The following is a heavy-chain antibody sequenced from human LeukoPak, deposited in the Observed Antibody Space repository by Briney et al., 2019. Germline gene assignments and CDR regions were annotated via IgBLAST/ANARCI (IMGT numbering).Heavy chain of an antibody. CDR2: INSDGSST. V-gene: IGHV3-74*01. J-gene: IGHJ4*02. D-gene: IGHD6-19*01. CDR3: ARGIYSSGWYQDYFDY. Sequence: GGSLRLSCAASGFTFSSYWMHWVRQAPGKGLVWVSRINSDGSSTSYADSVKGRFTISRDNAKNTLYLQMNSLRAEDTAVYYCARGIYSSGWYQDYFDYWGQGTLVTVSS. CDR1: GFTFSSYW.